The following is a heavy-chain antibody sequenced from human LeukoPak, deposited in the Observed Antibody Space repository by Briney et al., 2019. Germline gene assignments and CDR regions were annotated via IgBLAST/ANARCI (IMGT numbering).Heavy chain of an antibody. J-gene: IGHJ4*02. Sequence: PSETLSLTCTVSGGSISSYYWSWIRQPAGKGLEWIGRIYTSGSTNYNPSLKSRVTVSVDTSKNQFSLKLSSVTAADTAVYYCAREGGETTVVIFDYWGQGTLVTVSS. D-gene: IGHD4-23*01. CDR2: IYTSGST. CDR3: AREGGETTVVIFDY. CDR1: GGSISSYY. V-gene: IGHV4-4*07.